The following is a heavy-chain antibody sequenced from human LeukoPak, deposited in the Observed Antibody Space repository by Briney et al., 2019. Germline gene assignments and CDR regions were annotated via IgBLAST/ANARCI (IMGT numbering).Heavy chain of an antibody. Sequence: GGSLRLSCAASGFTLSDYYMSWIRQAPGKGLEWISYISSSGSNIYYADSVKGRFTMSRDNAKGSLYLQMNSLRAVDTAIYYCARRRDYFDYWGQGTLVTVSS. CDR3: ARRRDYFDY. V-gene: IGHV3-11*01. CDR2: ISSSGSNI. CDR1: GFTLSDYY. J-gene: IGHJ4*02.